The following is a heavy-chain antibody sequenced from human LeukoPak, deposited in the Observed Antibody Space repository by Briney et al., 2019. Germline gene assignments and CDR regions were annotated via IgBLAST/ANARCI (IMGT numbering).Heavy chain of an antibody. V-gene: IGHV3-23*01. D-gene: IGHD2-15*01. J-gene: IGHJ3*02. CDR1: GFTSSSYA. Sequence: GGSLRLSCAASGFTSSSYAMSWVRQARGKGLEWVSAISGSGGSTYYADSVKGRFTISRDNSKNTLYLQMNSLRAEDTAVYYCAKDSDVVVVAATRPPDAFDIWGQGTMVTVSS. CDR2: ISGSGGST. CDR3: AKDSDVVVVAATRPPDAFDI.